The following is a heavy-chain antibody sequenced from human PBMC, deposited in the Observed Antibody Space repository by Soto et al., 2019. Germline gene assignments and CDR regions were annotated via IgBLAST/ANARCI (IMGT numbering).Heavy chain of an antibody. CDR2: IYHSGST. D-gene: IGHD4-17*01. CDR1: GGSISSGGYS. V-gene: IGHV4-30-2*01. Sequence: QLQLQESGSGLVKPSQTLSLTCAVSGGSISSGGYSWSWIRQPPGKGLEWIGYIYHSGSTYYNPSLKSRVTISVDRSKNQFSLQLSSVTAADTAVYYCASAHYGDYGYGMDVWGQGTTVTVSS. CDR3: ASAHYGDYGYGMDV. J-gene: IGHJ6*02.